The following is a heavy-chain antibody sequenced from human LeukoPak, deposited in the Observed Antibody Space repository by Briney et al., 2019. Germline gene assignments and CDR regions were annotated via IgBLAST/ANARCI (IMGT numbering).Heavy chain of an antibody. D-gene: IGHD6-6*01. CDR1: GFTFSSYW. J-gene: IGHJ3*02. CDR2: IKQDGSEK. V-gene: IGHV3-7*05. CDR3: ARKSIAARRIGGAFDI. Sequence: PGGSLRRSCAASGFTFSSYWMSWVRQAPGKGLEWVANIKQDGSEKYYVDSVKGRFTISRDNAKNSLYLQMNSLRAEDTAVYYCARKSIAARRIGGAFDIWGQGTMVTVSS.